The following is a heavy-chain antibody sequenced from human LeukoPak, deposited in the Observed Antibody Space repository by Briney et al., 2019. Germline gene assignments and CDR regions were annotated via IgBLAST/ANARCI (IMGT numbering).Heavy chain of an antibody. Sequence: KPSETLSLTCTVSGASISSYYWSWIRQPPGKGLEWIGYIDYIGSTNYTPSLKSRVTISVDTSKNQFSLKLSSVTAADTALYYCAREAWVSGDSKYRYYGIDVWGQGTTVTVSS. CDR3: AREAWVSGDSKYRYYGIDV. CDR2: IDYIGST. CDR1: GASISSYY. D-gene: IGHD4-17*01. J-gene: IGHJ6*02. V-gene: IGHV4-59*01.